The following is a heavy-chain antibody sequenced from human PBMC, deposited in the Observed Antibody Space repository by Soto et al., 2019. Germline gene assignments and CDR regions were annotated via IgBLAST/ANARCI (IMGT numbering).Heavy chain of an antibody. D-gene: IGHD2-21*02. Sequence: GGSLRLSCAASGFTFISYAMHWVRQAPCKGLEWVAVISYDGSNKYYADSVKGRFTISRDNSKNTLYLQMNSLRAEDTAVYYCARAIVVVTAIHYYYYGMDVWGQGTTVTVS. CDR1: GFTFISYA. CDR3: ARAIVVVTAIHYYYYGMDV. CDR2: ISYDGSNK. J-gene: IGHJ6*02. V-gene: IGHV3-30-3*01.